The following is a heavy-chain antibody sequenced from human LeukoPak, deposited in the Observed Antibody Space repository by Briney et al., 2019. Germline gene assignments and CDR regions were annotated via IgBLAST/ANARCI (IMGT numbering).Heavy chain of an antibody. D-gene: IGHD3-22*01. V-gene: IGHV1-46*01. CDR1: GYTFTSYY. CDR3: ARALRYYSDSSGYALDY. J-gene: IGHJ4*02. Sequence: ASVKVSCKASGYTFTSYYMHWVRQAPGQGLEWMGIINTSGGSTTYAQKFQGRVTITADESTSTAYMELSSLRSEDTAVYYCARALRYYSDSSGYALDYWGQGTLVTVSS. CDR2: INTSGGST.